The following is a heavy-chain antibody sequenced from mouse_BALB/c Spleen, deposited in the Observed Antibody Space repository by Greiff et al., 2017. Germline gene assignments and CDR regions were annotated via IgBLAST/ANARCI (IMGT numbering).Heavy chain of an antibody. CDR1: GYTFTSYW. CDR3: AREGNGYYYFDY. Sequence: VQLKQSGAELAKPGASVKMSCKASGYTFTSYWMHWVKQRPGQGLEWIGYINPSTGYTEYNQKFKDKATLTADKSSSTAYMQLSSLTSEDSAVYYCAREGNGYYYFDYWGQGTTLTVSS. J-gene: IGHJ2*01. CDR2: INPSTGYT. D-gene: IGHD2-3*01. V-gene: IGHV1-7*01.